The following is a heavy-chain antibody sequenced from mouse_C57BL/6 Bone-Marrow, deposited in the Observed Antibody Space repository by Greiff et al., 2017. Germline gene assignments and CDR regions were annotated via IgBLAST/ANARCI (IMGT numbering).Heavy chain of an antibody. CDR3: ARGGLYYSKSYYYAMDY. CDR1: GYTFTSYG. D-gene: IGHD2-5*01. J-gene: IGHJ4*01. Sequence: VQLVESGAELARPGASVKLSCKASGYTFTSYGISWVKQRTGQGLEWIGEIYPRSGNTYYNEKFKGKATLTADKSSSTAYMELRSLTSEDSAVYFCARGGLYYSKSYYYAMDYWGQGTSVTVSS. V-gene: IGHV1-81*01. CDR2: IYPRSGNT.